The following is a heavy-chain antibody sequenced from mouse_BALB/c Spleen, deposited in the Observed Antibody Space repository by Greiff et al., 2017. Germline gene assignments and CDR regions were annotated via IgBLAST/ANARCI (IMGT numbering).Heavy chain of an antibody. J-gene: IGHJ4*01. D-gene: IGHD1-1*01. Sequence: VQGVESGAELAKPGASVKMSCKASGYTFTSYWMHWVKQRPGQGLEWIGYINPSTGYTEYNQKFKDKATLTADKSSSTAYMQLSSLTSEDSAVYYCARSYGSSFYAMDYWGQGTSVTVSS. CDR3: ARSYGSSFYAMDY. CDR2: INPSTGYT. CDR1: GYTFTSYW. V-gene: IGHV1-7*01.